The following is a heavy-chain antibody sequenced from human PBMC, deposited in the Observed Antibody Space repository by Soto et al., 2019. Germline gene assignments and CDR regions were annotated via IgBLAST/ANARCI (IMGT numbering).Heavy chain of an antibody. CDR3: ARYNSYAIDY. J-gene: IGHJ4*02. Sequence: SETLSLTCTFSGTSINCFYWRWIREPPRKVLEWIANIHYSGTTNYNPPLASRVTLSVDTSKNQFSLKMTSVTAADRAMYFCARYNSYAIDYWGRGTLVTISS. CDR2: IHYSGTT. D-gene: IGHD2-8*01. V-gene: IGHV4-59*01. CDR1: GTSINCFY.